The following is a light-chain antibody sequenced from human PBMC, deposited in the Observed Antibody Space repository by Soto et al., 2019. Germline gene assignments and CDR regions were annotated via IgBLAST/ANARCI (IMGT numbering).Light chain of an antibody. CDR3: QLSDSSLT. J-gene: IGKJ5*01. CDR1: HNINTY. CDR2: AAS. V-gene: IGKV1-39*01. Sequence: DIQMTQSTSSLSASVGDRVAITCRASHNINTYLNWYQQRPGKAPRLLIYAASSVQGGVPSRFSGSGSGTDFTLTISSLQPEDFATYYCQLSDSSLTFGQGTRLEIK.